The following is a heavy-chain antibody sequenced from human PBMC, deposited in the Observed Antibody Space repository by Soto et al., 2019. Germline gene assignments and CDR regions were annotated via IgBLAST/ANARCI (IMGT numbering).Heavy chain of an antibody. CDR1: GFTFSSYS. J-gene: IGHJ4*02. Sequence: GGSLRLSCAASGFTFSSYSMNWVRQAPGKGLEWVSYISSSSTIYYADSVKGRFTISRDNAKNSLYLQMNSLRDEDTAVYYCARDQPDYWGQGTLVTVSS. V-gene: IGHV3-48*02. CDR2: ISSSSTI. CDR3: ARDQPDY.